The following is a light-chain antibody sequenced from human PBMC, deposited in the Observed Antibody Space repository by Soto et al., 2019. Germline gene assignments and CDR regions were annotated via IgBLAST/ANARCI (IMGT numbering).Light chain of an antibody. J-gene: IGKJ1*01. CDR3: QQYDTSPRT. CDR1: QSLNGKY. V-gene: IGKV3-20*01. Sequence: DIVLTQSPGTLSLSPGERATLSCRASQSLNGKYLAWYQQKPGQAPRLLIYGASSRATDIPDRFSGSGSGTDFTLTISGLEPDDFAVYFCQQYDTSPRTFGQGTKVDIK. CDR2: GAS.